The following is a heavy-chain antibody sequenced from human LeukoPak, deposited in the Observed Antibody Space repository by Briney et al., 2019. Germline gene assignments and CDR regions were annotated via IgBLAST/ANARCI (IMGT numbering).Heavy chain of an antibody. CDR1: GFTFRNYG. Sequence: PGKPLTLSCTASGFTFRNYGMHWVRQAPGKGLEWVAVVSYDGSDKYYADSVKGRLTISRDNSKNTVHLQMNSLRIEDTAVYYCAKEGGYCSSGSCYSSYYGMDVWGQGTTVTVS. J-gene: IGHJ6*02. CDR3: AKEGGYCSSGSCYSSYYGMDV. V-gene: IGHV3-30*18. D-gene: IGHD2-15*01. CDR2: VSYDGSDK.